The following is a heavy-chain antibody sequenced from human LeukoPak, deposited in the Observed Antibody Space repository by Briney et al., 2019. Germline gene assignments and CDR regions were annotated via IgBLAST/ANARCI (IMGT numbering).Heavy chain of an antibody. D-gene: IGHD6-13*01. CDR2: IYYSGTT. J-gene: IGHJ6*02. Sequence: SETLSLTCTVSGGSISSSGYYWGWIRQPPGQGLEWIGSIYYSGTTYYNPSLKSRVTISADTSKNQFSLELTSVTAADTAVYYCARVPTAAGTYYYDFHGLDVWGQGTTVTVSS. CDR3: ARVPTAAGTYYYDFHGLDV. CDR1: GGSISSSGYY. V-gene: IGHV4-39*01.